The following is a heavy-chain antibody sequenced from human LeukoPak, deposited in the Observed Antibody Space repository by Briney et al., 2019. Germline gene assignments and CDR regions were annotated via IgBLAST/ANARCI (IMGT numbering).Heavy chain of an antibody. CDR1: GYSFTSYW. D-gene: IGHD4-17*01. Sequence: GESLKISCKGSGYSFTSYWIGWVRQMPGKGLEGMGIIYPGDSDTRYSPSFQGQVTISADKSISTAYLQWSSLKASDTAMYYCARPGGPVPPHGDYQHWGQGTLVTVSS. J-gene: IGHJ1*01. V-gene: IGHV5-51*01. CDR3: ARPGGPVPPHGDYQH. CDR2: IYPGDSDT.